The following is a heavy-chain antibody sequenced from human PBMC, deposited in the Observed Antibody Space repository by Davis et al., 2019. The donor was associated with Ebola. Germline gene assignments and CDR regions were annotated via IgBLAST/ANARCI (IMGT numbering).Heavy chain of an antibody. D-gene: IGHD2-2*01. CDR1: GFTFSSYG. J-gene: IGHJ6*02. CDR2: ISYDGSNK. Sequence: GGSLRLSCAASGFTFSSYGMHWVRQAPGKRLEWVAVISYDGSNKYYADSVKGRFTISRDNAKNSLYLQMNSLRAEDTAVYYCARKGIVVVPAARAYYYGMDVWGQGTTVTVSS. CDR3: ARKGIVVVPAARAYYYGMDV. V-gene: IGHV3-30*03.